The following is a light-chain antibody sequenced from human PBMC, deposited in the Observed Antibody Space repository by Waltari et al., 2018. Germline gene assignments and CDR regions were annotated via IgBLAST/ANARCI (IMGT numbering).Light chain of an antibody. CDR2: DVS. V-gene: IGLV2-14*03. CDR3: SSYRTTTTRL. J-gene: IGLJ2*01. CDR1: SSDVGGYNY. Sequence: QSALTQPASVSGSPGQSITISCTGTSSDVGGYNYVSWYQQHPGKAPKLIIYDVSARPSGVSTRFSGSKSGNTASLTISGLQAEDEADYYCSSYRTTTTRLFGGGTKVTVL.